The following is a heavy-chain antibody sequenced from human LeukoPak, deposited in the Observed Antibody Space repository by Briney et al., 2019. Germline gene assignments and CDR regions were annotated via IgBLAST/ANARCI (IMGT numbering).Heavy chain of an antibody. D-gene: IGHD6-19*01. J-gene: IGHJ5*02. CDR2: IYHSGST. CDR3: ARVAGKYSSGWYPGWWFDP. V-gene: IGHV4-4*02. CDR1: GGSISSSNW. Sequence: SETLSLTCAVSGGSISSSNWWSWVSQPPGKGLEWIGEIYHSGSTNYNPSLKSRVTISVDKSKNQFSLKLSSVTAADTAVYYCARVAGKYSSGWYPGWWFDPWGQGTLVTSSS.